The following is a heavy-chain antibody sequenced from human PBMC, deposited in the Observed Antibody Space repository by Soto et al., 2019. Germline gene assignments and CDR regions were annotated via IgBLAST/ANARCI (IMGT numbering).Heavy chain of an antibody. Sequence: QVQLVESGGGVVQPGRSLRLSCAASGFTFSNYAIHWVRQAPGKGLEWVTVISHDGNNKDYADSVKGRFTISRDNSENTLYRQLNSLRPEDTAVYYCARDTHKGRYYGSGSYYTAAGDVWGQGTTVTVSS. CDR1: GFTFSNYA. J-gene: IGHJ6*02. D-gene: IGHD3-10*01. CDR3: ARDTHKGRYYGSGSYYTAAGDV. V-gene: IGHV3-30*04. CDR2: ISHDGNNK.